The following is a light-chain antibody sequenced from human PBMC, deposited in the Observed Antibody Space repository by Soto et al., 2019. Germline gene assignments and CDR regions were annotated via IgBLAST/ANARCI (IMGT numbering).Light chain of an antibody. J-gene: IGKJ2*01. CDR2: GAS. CDR1: QSVSRN. V-gene: IGKV3-15*01. CDR3: QQYGDWPPET. Sequence: EVVLTQSPATLTVSPGDRATLSCRASQSVSRNLAWYQQKPGQAPRLLIYGASTRATGVPARFSGSGSATVFTLSFSSLQSGDVAVYYCQQYGDWPPETFGQGTKLEI.